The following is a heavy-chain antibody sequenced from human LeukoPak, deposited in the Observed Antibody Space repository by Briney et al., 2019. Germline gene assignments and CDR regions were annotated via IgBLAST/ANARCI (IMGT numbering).Heavy chain of an antibody. D-gene: IGHD7-27*01. CDR2: ITSRSTT. V-gene: IGHV3-23*01. Sequence: PGGSLRLSCAASGFIFSHYGMNWVRQAPGKGLEWVSGITSRSTTYYADSVKGRFTISRDNSKCMVWLQINSPTAEDTATYYCAKDGNWARFEDWGQGTLVTVSS. CDR1: GFIFSHYG. CDR3: AKDGNWARFED. J-gene: IGHJ4*02.